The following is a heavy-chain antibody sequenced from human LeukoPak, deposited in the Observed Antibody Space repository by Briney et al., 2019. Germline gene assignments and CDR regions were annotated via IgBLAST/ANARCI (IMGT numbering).Heavy chain of an antibody. CDR1: GFPFSSYW. D-gene: IGHD6-19*01. V-gene: IGHV3-74*03. J-gene: IGHJ4*02. CDR2: INGDGSST. Sequence: GGSLRLSCAASGFPFSSYWMHWVRQAPGKGLVWVSRINGDGSSTTYADSVKGRFTISRDNAKNTLYLQMNSLRAKDTAVYYCTRGSGGSKFDSWGQGTPVTVSS. CDR3: TRGSGGSKFDS.